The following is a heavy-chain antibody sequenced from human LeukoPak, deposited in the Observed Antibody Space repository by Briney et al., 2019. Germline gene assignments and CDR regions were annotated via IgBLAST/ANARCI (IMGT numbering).Heavy chain of an antibody. CDR1: GFTFGDYA. CDR2: IRSKAYGGTT. D-gene: IGHD3-10*01. V-gene: IGHV3-49*04. J-gene: IGHJ4*02. Sequence: GGCLRLSCTASGFTFGDYAMSWVRQAPGKGLEWVGFIRSKAYGGTTEYAASVKGRFTISRDDSKSIAYLQMNSLKTEDTAVYYCTRDVDYYGRPMDYWGQGTLVTVSS. CDR3: TRDVDYYGRPMDY.